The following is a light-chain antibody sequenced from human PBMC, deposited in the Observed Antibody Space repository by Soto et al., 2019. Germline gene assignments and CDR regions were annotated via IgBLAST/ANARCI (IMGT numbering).Light chain of an antibody. V-gene: IGKV3-15*01. CDR2: DAS. Sequence: ILLTQSPTFLSFSLGEIVTLSFLASHSISSRVAWYQQKPGKAPRLLIYDASTMESGFPARFSGSGSGTEFTLTISSLQSEDFAVYYCQQFNNCPFTFGGGTKVDIK. CDR1: HSISSR. CDR3: QQFNNCPFT. J-gene: IGKJ4*01.